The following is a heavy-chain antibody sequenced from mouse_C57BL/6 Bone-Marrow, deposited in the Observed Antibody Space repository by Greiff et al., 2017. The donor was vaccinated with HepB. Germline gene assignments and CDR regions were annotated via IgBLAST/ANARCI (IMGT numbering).Heavy chain of an antibody. J-gene: IGHJ2*01. CDR3: ARERGRFITTVVATGFGY. V-gene: IGHV5-4*01. D-gene: IGHD1-1*01. CDR2: ISDGGSYT. CDR1: GFTFSSYA. Sequence: EVKVVESGGGLVKPGGSLKLSCAASGFTFSSYAMSWVRQTPEKRLEWVATISDGGSYTYYPDNVKGRFTISRDNAKNNLYLQMSHLKSEDTAMYYCARERGRFITTVVATGFGYWGQGTTLTVSS.